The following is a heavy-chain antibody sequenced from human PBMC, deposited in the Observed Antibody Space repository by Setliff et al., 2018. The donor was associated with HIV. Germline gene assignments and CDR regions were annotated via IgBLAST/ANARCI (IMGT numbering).Heavy chain of an antibody. CDR2: INPSSGST. CDR1: GYTFTSYY. D-gene: IGHD6-6*01. Sequence: ASVKVSCKASGYTFTSYYMHWVRQAPGQGLEWMGIINPSSGSTNYAQKFQGRVTMTRDTSTSTVYMELSSLTAEDTAVYYCAGDPAPSSSASYFQHWGQGTPVTVSS. CDR3: AGDPAPSSSASYFQH. V-gene: IGHV1-46*01. J-gene: IGHJ1*01.